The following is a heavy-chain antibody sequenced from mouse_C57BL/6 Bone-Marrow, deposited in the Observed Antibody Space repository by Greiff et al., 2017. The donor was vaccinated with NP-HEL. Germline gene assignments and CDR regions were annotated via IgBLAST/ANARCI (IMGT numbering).Heavy chain of an antibody. CDR1: GYTFTSYG. CDR3: ANLYYYGSGAY. V-gene: IGHV1-81*01. J-gene: IGHJ2*01. CDR2: IYPRSGNT. D-gene: IGHD1-1*01. Sequence: VKLQESGAELARPGASVKLSCKASGYTFTSYGISWVKQRTGQGLEWIGEIYPRSGNTYYNEKFKGKATLTAYKSSSTAYMELRSLTSEDSAVYFCANLYYYGSGAYWGQGTTLTVSS.